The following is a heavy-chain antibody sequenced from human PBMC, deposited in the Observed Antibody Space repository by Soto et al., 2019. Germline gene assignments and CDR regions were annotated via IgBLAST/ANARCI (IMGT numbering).Heavy chain of an antibody. Sequence: GGSLRLSCAASGFTFSSAWMNWVRQAPGKGLEWVAVISYDGSNKYYADSVKGRFTISRDNSKNTLYLQMNSLRAEDMAVYYCAKDRYYDSSGYYRQGYYGMDVWGQGTTVTVSS. V-gene: IGHV3-30*18. CDR1: GFTFSSAW. J-gene: IGHJ6*02. CDR3: AKDRYYDSSGYYRQGYYGMDV. CDR2: ISYDGSNK. D-gene: IGHD3-22*01.